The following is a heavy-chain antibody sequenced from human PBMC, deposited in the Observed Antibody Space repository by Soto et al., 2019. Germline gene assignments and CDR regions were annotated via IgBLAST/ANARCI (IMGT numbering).Heavy chain of an antibody. CDR1: GGSVSSGSYY. V-gene: IGHV4-61*01. D-gene: IGHD5-18*01. CDR3: ARDTAMVVSSYYFDY. Sequence: ETLSLTCTVSGGSVSSGSYYWSWIRQPPGKGLEWIGYIYYSGSTNYIPSLKSRVTISVDTSKNQFSLKPSSVTAADTAVYYCARDTAMVVSSYYFDYWGQGTLVTVSS. J-gene: IGHJ4*02. CDR2: IYYSGST.